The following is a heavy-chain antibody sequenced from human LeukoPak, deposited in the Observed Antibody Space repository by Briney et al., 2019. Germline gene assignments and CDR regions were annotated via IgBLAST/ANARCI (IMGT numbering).Heavy chain of an antibody. J-gene: IGHJ4*02. CDR3: AKGNGGFYGSGSYYND. V-gene: IGHV3-21*04. CDR1: GFTFSSYS. D-gene: IGHD3-10*01. CDR2: ISSSSSYI. Sequence: PGGSLRLSCAASGFTFSSYSMNWVRQAPGKGLEWVSSISSSSSYIYYADSVKGRFTISRDNAKNSLYLQMNNLRTEDTALYYCAKGNGGFYGSGSYYNDWGQGTLVTVSS.